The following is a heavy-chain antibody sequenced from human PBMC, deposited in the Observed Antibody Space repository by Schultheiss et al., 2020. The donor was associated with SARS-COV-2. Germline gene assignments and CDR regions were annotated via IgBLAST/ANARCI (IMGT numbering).Heavy chain of an antibody. V-gene: IGHV4-59*01. CDR2: IHFLGRI. Sequence: SETLSLTCTVSGGSITSYHWSWIRQTPGKRLEWIGYIHFLGRIAYNPSLKGRVTISGDMSKSQFSLNLNSVTAADTAVYYCARGEILSFETLYSLVYWGQGTLVTVSS. CDR1: GGSITSYH. D-gene: IGHD3-10*01. J-gene: IGHJ4*02. CDR3: ARGEILSFETLYSLVY.